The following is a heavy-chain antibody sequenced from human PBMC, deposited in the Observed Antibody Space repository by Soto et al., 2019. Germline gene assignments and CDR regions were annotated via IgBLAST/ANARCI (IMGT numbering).Heavy chain of an antibody. D-gene: IGHD5-12*01. J-gene: IGHJ4*02. CDR3: AKDYSGYDYGYFAY. CDR2: ISWNSGSI. CDR1: GFTSDDYA. Sequence: EVQLVESGGGLVQPGRSLRLSCAASGFTSDDYAMHWVWQDPGKGLEWVSGISWNSGSIGYADSVKGRFTISTDNAKNSLYLQMNSLRAEDTALYYCAKDYSGYDYGYFAYWGQGTLVTVSS. V-gene: IGHV3-9*02.